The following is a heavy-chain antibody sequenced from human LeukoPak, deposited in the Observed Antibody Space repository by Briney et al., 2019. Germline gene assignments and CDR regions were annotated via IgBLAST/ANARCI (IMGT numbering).Heavy chain of an antibody. CDR3: ARAGIAAAVGFDY. D-gene: IGHD6-13*01. J-gene: IGHJ4*02. CDR2: IWYDGSNK. Sequence: GRSLRLSCAASGFTFSSYGMHWVRQAPGKGLEWVGVIWYDGSNKYYADSVKGRFTISRDNSKNTLYLQMNSLRAEDTAVYYCARAGIAAAVGFDYWGQGTLVTVSS. CDR1: GFTFSSYG. V-gene: IGHV3-33*01.